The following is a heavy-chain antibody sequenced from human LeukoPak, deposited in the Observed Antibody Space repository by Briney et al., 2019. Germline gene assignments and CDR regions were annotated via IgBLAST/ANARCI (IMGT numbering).Heavy chain of an antibody. Sequence: ASVNVSCKASGYTFTSYGISWVRQAPGQGLEGMGWISAYNGNTNYAQKLQGRVTMTTDTSTSTAYMELRSLRSDDTAVYYCARNTIAAHVDYWGQGTLVTVSS. V-gene: IGHV1-18*01. CDR1: GYTFTSYG. CDR3: ARNTIAAHVDY. J-gene: IGHJ4*02. D-gene: IGHD6-6*01. CDR2: ISAYNGNT.